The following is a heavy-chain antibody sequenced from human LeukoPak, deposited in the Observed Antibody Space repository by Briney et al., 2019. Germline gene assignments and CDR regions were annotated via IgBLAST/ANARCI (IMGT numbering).Heavy chain of an antibody. CDR3: AKDMVQLMYYFDY. J-gene: IGHJ4*02. D-gene: IGHD5-18*01. CDR1: GGTFSSYA. CDR2: ISGSGGST. V-gene: IGHV3-23*01. Sequence: SCKASGGTFSSYAMSWVRQAPGKGLEWVSAISGSGGSTYYADSVKGRFTISRDNSKNTLYLQMNSLRAEDTAVYYCAKDMVQLMYYFDYWGQGALVTVSS.